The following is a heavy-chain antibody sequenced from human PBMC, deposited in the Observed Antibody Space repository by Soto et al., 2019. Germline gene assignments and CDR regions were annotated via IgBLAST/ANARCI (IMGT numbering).Heavy chain of an antibody. D-gene: IGHD2-8*01. CDR1: GYTFTSYA. V-gene: IGHV1-3*01. CDR2: INAGNGNT. Sequence: QVQLVQSGAEVKKPGASVKVSCKASGYTFTSYAMHWVRQAPGQRLEWMGWINAGNGNTKYSQKFQGRVTITRDTSASTAYMELSSLRAEDTAVYYCARASGGVVLMVEAVGVDYWCQGTLVTVSS. J-gene: IGHJ4*02. CDR3: ARASGGVVLMVEAVGVDY.